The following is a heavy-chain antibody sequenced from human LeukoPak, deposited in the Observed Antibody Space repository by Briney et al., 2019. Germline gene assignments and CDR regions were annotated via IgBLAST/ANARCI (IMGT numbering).Heavy chain of an antibody. V-gene: IGHV3-74*01. Sequence: GGSLRLSCAASGFTFTTYWMHWVRQAPGKGLVWVSHINSDGSITSYADSVKGRFTISRDNSKNTLYLRMNSLRAEDTAVYYCAKDAPYVEMATLVKAYFFDYCGRGTLVTVSS. J-gene: IGHJ4*02. CDR3: AKDAPYVEMATLVKAYFFDY. D-gene: IGHD5-24*01. CDR1: GFTFTTYW. CDR2: INSDGSIT.